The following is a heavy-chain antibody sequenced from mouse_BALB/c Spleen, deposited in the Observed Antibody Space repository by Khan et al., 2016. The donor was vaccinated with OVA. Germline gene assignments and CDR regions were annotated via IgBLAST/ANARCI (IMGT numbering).Heavy chain of an antibody. Sequence: EVELVESGGGLVQPGGSLKLSCAASAFTFSGYGMSWVRQTPDKRLELVATINSNGGTSYYPDSVKGRFTISRDNAKNTLHLQMSSLKSEATAMYYCARVYYRYDEGYWYFDVWGAGTTVTVSS. D-gene: IGHD2-14*01. V-gene: IGHV5-6-3*01. CDR1: AFTFSGYG. J-gene: IGHJ1*01. CDR3: ARVYYRYDEGYWYFDV. CDR2: INSNGGTS.